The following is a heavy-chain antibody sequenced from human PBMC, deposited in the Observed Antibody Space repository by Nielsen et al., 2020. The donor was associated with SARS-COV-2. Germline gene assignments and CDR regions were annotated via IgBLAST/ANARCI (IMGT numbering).Heavy chain of an antibody. D-gene: IGHD3-16*02. Sequence: SETLSLTCTVSGGSIGRSTYYWGWIRQPPGRGLEWIGSIYYSGSTYYNPSLKSRVTISVDTSKNQFSLKLSSVTAADTAVYYCARHVGYDYVWGSYRPADYFDYWGQGTLVTVSS. J-gene: IGHJ4*02. V-gene: IGHV4-39*01. CDR1: GGSIGRSTYY. CDR2: IYYSGST. CDR3: ARHVGYDYVWGSYRPADYFDY.